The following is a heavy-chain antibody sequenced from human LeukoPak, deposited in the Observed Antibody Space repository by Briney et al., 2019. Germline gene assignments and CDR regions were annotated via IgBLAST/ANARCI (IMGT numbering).Heavy chain of an antibody. V-gene: IGHV4-34*01. Sequence: SETLSLTCAVYGGSFSGYYWSWIRQPPGKGLEWIGEVNHSGSTNYNPSLKSRVTISVDTSKNQFSLKLSSVTAADTAVYYCPRGGYYGSGSYYRSFDYWGPGTLVTVSS. CDR2: VNHSGST. J-gene: IGHJ4*02. CDR1: GGSFSGYY. D-gene: IGHD3-10*01. CDR3: PRGGYYGSGSYYRSFDY.